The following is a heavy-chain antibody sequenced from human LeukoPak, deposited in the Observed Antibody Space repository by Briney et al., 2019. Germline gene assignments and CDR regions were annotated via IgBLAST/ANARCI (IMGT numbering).Heavy chain of an antibody. Sequence: GGSLRLSCAASGFTFTNYWMNWLRQAPGKGLEWVANIKQDGGAKNYVDSVKGRFTISRDNAKNSLYLQMNNLRVEDTAVYYCASERVTTTSFDYWGQGVLVTVSS. V-gene: IGHV3-7*01. CDR2: IKQDGGAK. D-gene: IGHD2/OR15-2a*01. CDR3: ASERVTTTSFDY. CDR1: GFTFTNYW. J-gene: IGHJ4*02.